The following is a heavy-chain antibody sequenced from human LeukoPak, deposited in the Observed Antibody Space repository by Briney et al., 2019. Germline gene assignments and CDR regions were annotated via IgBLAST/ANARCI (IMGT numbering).Heavy chain of an antibody. V-gene: IGHV3-23*01. Sequence: GGSLRLSCVVSGFTLSNYAMIWVRQAPGEGLELVSGIYGSDDKTVYGDAVKGRLTISRDNSKNTLYLQMNSLRAADTAVYYCAKTQGYYDAWGQGALVTVTS. CDR2: IYGSDDKT. D-gene: IGHD2-15*01. J-gene: IGHJ5*02. CDR3: AKTQGYYDA. CDR1: GFTLSNYA.